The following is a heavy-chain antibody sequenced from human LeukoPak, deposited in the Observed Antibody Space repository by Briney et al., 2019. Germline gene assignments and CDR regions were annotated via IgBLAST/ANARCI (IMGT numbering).Heavy chain of an antibody. CDR2: IYTSAST. V-gene: IGHV4-4*07. J-gene: IGHJ3*02. CDR3: ARDDISELDAFDI. D-gene: IGHD2/OR15-2a*01. Sequence: IGRIYTSASTNYNPSLKSRVTMSVDTSKNQFSLKLSSVTAADTAVYYCARDDISELDAFDIWGQGTMVTVSS.